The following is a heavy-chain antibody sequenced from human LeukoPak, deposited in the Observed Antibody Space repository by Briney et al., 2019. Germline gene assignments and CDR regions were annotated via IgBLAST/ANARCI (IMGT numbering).Heavy chain of an antibody. CDR1: GLIYSSYA. CDR3: ARGQVPVGFDY. J-gene: IGHJ4*02. CDR2: ISSSSSTI. D-gene: IGHD2-8*02. Sequence: GGSLRLSCAASGLIYSSYAMSWVRQAPGKGLEWVSYISSSSSTIYYADSVKGRFTISRDNAKNSLHLQMNSLRDEDTAVYYCARGQVPVGFDYWGQGTLVTVSS. V-gene: IGHV3-48*02.